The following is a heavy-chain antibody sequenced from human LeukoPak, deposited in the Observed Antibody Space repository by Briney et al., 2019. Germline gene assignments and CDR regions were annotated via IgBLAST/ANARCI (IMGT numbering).Heavy chain of an antibody. J-gene: IGHJ4*02. D-gene: IGHD3-22*01. V-gene: IGHV3-30*02. CDR2: IRYDGSNK. CDR3: AKLVEYYYDSSGYSLFDY. CDR1: GFTFSSYG. Sequence: GGSLRLSCEASGFTFSSYGMHWVRQAPGKGLEWVAFIRYDGSNKYYADSVKGRFTISRDNSKNTLYLQMNSLRAEDTAVYYCAKLVEYYYDSSGYSLFDYWGQGTLVTVSS.